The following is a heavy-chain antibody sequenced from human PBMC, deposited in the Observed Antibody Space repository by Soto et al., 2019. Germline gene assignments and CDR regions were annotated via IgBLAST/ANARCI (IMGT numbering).Heavy chain of an antibody. D-gene: IGHD1-1*01. CDR3: ARVPDV. V-gene: IGHV4-30-2*01. CDR2: IYHNGSP. J-gene: IGHJ6*02. Sequence: PSETLSHTWAVVGGSMSGGGVSWSWIRQPPGKGLEWIGYIYHNGSPYYNPSLKSRVTISVDRSKNQFSLKLSSVSAADTAVYYCARVPDVWGQGTTVTVSS. CDR1: GGSMSGGGVS.